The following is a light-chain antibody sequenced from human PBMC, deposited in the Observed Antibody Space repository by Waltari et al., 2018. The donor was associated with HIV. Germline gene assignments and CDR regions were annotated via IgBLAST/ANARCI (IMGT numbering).Light chain of an antibody. J-gene: IGKJ1*01. CDR1: QSISSN. CDR2: DAS. Sequence: EIVLTQYPATLSVSPGQRATVSCWASQSISSNLAWYQQRPGQAPRLLVYDASTRGAGIPARFSASGFATEFTLTSSSLQSEDFAVYYCQQYNDWLSWTFGQGTKVEMK. CDR3: QQYNDWLSWT. V-gene: IGKV3-15*01.